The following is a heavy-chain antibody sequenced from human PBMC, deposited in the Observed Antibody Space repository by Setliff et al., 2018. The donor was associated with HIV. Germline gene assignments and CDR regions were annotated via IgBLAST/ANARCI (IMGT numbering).Heavy chain of an antibody. Sequence: PSETLSLTCAVYDGSFSDYYWNWIRQPPGKGLEWIGEINHTGSTNYNPSLKSRVTMSVDTSKNQFSLKMNSITAADTAVYYCARGPLRGYRPGGQFDHWGQGTLVTVSS. J-gene: IGHJ4*02. CDR2: INHTGST. D-gene: IGHD5-18*01. CDR3: ARGPLRGYRPGGQFDH. V-gene: IGHV4-34*01. CDR1: DGSFSDYY.